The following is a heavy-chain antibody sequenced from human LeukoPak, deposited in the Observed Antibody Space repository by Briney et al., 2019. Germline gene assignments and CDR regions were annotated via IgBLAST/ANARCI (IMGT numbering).Heavy chain of an antibody. CDR1: GFTVSSNY. Sequence: GGSLRLSCAASGFTVSSNYMSWVRQAPGKGLEWVSGISGSGTSTYYADSMKGRFTISRDNSKNTLYLQMNSLRAEDTAVYYCASRNYYDSSGYYYYYFDYWGQGILVTVSS. J-gene: IGHJ4*02. V-gene: IGHV3-23*01. CDR3: ASRNYYDSSGYYYYYFDY. D-gene: IGHD3-22*01. CDR2: ISGSGTST.